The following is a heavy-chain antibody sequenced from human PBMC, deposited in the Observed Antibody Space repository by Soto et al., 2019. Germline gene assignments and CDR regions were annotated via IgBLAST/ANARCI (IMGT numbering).Heavy chain of an antibody. CDR2: MNPINGAA. D-gene: IGHD6-13*01. CDR3: GRGPSPRAPAGGTPYYYAMDV. J-gene: IGHJ6*02. Sequence: ASVKVSCKASGYDFTAYDINWVRQASGQGLEWMGWMNPINGAAGSARRFQGRFSMTRNTATGTAYLELTSLRSDDSAVYYCGRGPSPRAPAGGTPYYYAMDVWGQGTTVTVSS. CDR1: GYDFTAYD. V-gene: IGHV1-8*02.